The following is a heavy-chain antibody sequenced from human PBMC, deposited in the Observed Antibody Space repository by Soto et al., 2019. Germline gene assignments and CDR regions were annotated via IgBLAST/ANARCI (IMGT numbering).Heavy chain of an antibody. D-gene: IGHD3-3*01. CDR1: GFIFSDYA. V-gene: IGHV3-23*01. CDR2: ISGSGVSI. Sequence: PGGSLRLPCAASGFIFSDYAMTWVRQAPGKGLEWVSVISGSGVSIYYTDSVRGRFTISRDNSKNTLYLQMHSLRPEDTAVYFCVKRQDSSDRSGYLAWDQGIQVTVFS. J-gene: IGHJ5*02. CDR3: VKRQDSSDRSGYLA.